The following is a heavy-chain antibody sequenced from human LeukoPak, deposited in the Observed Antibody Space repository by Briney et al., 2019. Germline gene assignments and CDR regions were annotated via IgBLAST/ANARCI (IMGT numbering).Heavy chain of an antibody. Sequence: SETLSLTCAVSGGSISSGDYSWSWIRQPPGEGLEWIGFIYNSGNTYYNPSFKSRVTLSVKTSKNQFSLNLSSVTAADTAVYYCARTAYDSSDFYRFDYWGQGTLVTVSS. J-gene: IGHJ4*02. D-gene: IGHD3-22*01. CDR2: IYNSGNT. CDR1: GGSISSGDYS. CDR3: ARTAYDSSDFYRFDY. V-gene: IGHV4-30-4*07.